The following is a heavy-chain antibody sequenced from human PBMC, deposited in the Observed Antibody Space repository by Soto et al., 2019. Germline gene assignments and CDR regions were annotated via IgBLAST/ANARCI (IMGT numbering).Heavy chain of an antibody. D-gene: IGHD3-22*01. CDR1: GGSISSGDYS. CDR2: IYHSGST. V-gene: IGHV4-30-2*01. CDR3: AGSGYYPKYFDY. J-gene: IGHJ4*02. Sequence: QLQLQESGSGLVKPSQTLSLTCAVSGGSISSGDYSWSWIRQPPGKGLEWIGYIYHSGSTYYNPSLKSRVTISVDRSKNQFSLKLSSVTAADTAVYYCAGSGYYPKYFDYWGQGTLVTVSS.